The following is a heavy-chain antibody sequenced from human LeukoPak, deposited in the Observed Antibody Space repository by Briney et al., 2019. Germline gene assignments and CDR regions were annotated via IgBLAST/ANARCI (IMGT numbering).Heavy chain of an antibody. D-gene: IGHD7-27*01. CDR2: ISNSGDTR. V-gene: IGHV3-48*04. Sequence: GRSLRLSCAASGFTFSSYGMHWVRQAPGKGLEWLAYISNSGDTRKYADSVTGRFTISRDNAKNSVFLQMNSLRAEDSGVYYCARDVRGRTPLKLGMKWFDPWGQGTRVTVSS. CDR3: ARDVRGRTPLKLGMKWFDP. J-gene: IGHJ5*02. CDR1: GFTFSSYG.